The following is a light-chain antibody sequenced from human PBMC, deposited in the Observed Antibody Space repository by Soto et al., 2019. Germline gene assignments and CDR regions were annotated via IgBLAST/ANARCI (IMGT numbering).Light chain of an antibody. J-gene: IGKJ4*01. CDR1: QTVSSS. Sequence: IVLTLSPATLSLAPGESATLSCRSSQTVSSSLAWYQQKPGHAHRLLLYGASTTGTAIRNPVSCSGCGTGHTLTISSLRIEAEAVSDCQRDPTWPPRTFGEGTKVDIK. V-gene: IGKV3-15*01. CDR3: QRDPTWPPRT. CDR2: GAS.